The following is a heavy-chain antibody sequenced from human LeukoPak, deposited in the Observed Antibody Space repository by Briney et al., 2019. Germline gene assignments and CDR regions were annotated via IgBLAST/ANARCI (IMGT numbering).Heavy chain of an antibody. CDR1: GFTFNNYP. CDR2: ISSDETNK. D-gene: IGHD5-12*01. J-gene: IGHJ4*02. V-gene: IGHV3-30*02. Sequence: GGSLRLSCSASGFTFNNYPMSWVRQAPGKGLEWVAFISSDETNKNYADSVKGRFTISRDNSRNTLYLQMNSLRVEDTAVYYCGKHDSDYDGKWGQGSLVSVSS. CDR3: GKHDSDYDGK.